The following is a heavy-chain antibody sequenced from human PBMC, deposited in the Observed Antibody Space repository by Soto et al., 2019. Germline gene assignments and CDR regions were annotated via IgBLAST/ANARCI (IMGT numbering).Heavy chain of an antibody. V-gene: IGHV3-66*01. D-gene: IGHD6-19*01. Sequence: EVQLVESGGGLVQPGGSLRLSCAASGFTVSSNYMSWVRQAPGKGLEWVSVIYSGGSTYYADSVKGRFTISRDSSKNTLYLQMNSLRAEDTAVYYCARAPGYSSGWYSGAFDIWGQGTMVTVSS. CDR1: GFTVSSNY. CDR2: IYSGGST. CDR3: ARAPGYSSGWYSGAFDI. J-gene: IGHJ3*02.